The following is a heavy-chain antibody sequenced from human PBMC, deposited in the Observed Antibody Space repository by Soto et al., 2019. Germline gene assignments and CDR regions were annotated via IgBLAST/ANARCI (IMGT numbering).Heavy chain of an antibody. CDR3: ARDGFGWFGELLSSSSWFDP. CDR1: GFTFDDYG. V-gene: IGHV3-20*01. J-gene: IGHJ5*02. CDR2: INWNGGST. D-gene: IGHD3-10*01. Sequence: EVQLVESGGGVVRPGGSLRLSCAASGFTFDDYGMSWVRQAPGKGLEWVSGINWNGGSTGYADSVKGRFTISRDNAKNGLYLQINSLRAEDTALYHCARDGFGWFGELLSSSSWFDPWGQGTLVTVSS.